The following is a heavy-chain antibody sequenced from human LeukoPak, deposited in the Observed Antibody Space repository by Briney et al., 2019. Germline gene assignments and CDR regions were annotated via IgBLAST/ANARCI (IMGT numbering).Heavy chain of an antibody. CDR3: TRRDCGGDCPSYDY. Sequence: GESLKISCKGSGHSFTNYWIGWVRQMPGKGLEWMGIIYPGDSDTRYSPSFQGQVTISADKSTSTAYLQWSSLKASDTAMYYCTRRDCGGDCPSYDYWGQGTLVTASS. CDR1: GHSFTNYW. CDR2: IYPGDSDT. V-gene: IGHV5-51*01. D-gene: IGHD2-21*02. J-gene: IGHJ4*02.